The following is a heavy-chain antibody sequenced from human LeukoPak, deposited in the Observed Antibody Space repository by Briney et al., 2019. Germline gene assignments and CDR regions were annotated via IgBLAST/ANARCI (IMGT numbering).Heavy chain of an antibody. Sequence: GGSLRLSCAASGFTFNDYWMTWVRQAPGKGLEWVAHIKQDGSEKYYVDSLKGRFTISRDNAKNSLFLQMNCPRAEDTAVYYCVRDCSSASLSSGCYYAMDVWGKGTTVTVSS. D-gene: IGHD2-2*01. CDR3: VRDCSSASLSSGCYYAMDV. J-gene: IGHJ6*04. V-gene: IGHV3-7*03. CDR2: IKQDGSEK. CDR1: GFTFNDYW.